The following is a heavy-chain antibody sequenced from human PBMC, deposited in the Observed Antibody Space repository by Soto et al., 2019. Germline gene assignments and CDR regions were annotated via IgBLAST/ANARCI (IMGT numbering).Heavy chain of an antibody. V-gene: IGHV3-23*01. CDR1: GFTFSSYA. Sequence: HPGGSLRLSCAASGFTFSSYAMSWVRQAPGKGLEWVSAISGSGGSTYYADSVKGRFTISRDNSKNTLYLQMNSLRAEDTAVYYCARDDRRVTIFGRDYYYMDVWGKGTTVTVSS. CDR3: ARDDRRVTIFGRDYYYMDV. J-gene: IGHJ6*03. CDR2: ISGSGGST. D-gene: IGHD3-3*01.